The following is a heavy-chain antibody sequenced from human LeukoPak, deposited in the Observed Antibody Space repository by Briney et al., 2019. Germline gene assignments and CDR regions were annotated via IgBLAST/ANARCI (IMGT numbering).Heavy chain of an antibody. CDR3: VRHDGRGGATMGAFDS. D-gene: IGHD5-12*01. V-gene: IGHV4-39*01. CDR2: VYYGRTT. CDR1: AASFISSSHH. J-gene: IGHJ5*01. Sequence: SETLSLTCTVSAASFISSSHHWGWIRQSPGKGLEWIGTVYYGRTTYYNPSLDGRVTISLDTSANHFSLQLNSVTAADTAVYYCVRHDGRGGATMGAFDSWGQGSLVSVSS.